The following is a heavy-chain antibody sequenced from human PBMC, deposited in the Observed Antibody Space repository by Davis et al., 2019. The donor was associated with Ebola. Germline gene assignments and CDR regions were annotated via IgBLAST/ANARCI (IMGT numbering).Heavy chain of an antibody. J-gene: IGHJ6*02. CDR2: IYYSGST. V-gene: IGHV4-61*01. CDR1: GGSVSSGSYY. D-gene: IGHD6-6*01. CDR3: ARVGGGYSSSSGVYYYYGMDV. Sequence: MPSETLSLTCTVSGGSVSSGSYYWSWIRQPPGKGLEWIGYIYYSGSTNYNPSLKSRVTISVDTSKNQFSLKLSSVTAADTAVYYCARVGGGYSSSSGVYYYYGMDVWGQGTTVTVSS.